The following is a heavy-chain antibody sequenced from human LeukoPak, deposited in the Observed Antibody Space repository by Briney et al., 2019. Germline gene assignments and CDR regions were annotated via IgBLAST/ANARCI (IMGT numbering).Heavy chain of an antibody. Sequence: SETLSLTCTVSGGSISSGDYYWSWIRQPPGKGLEWIGYIYYSGSTYYNPSLKSRVTISVDTSKNQFSLKLSSVTAADTAVYYCARVKKTTVAFWGQGTLGTVSS. D-gene: IGHD4-23*01. CDR2: IYYSGST. CDR1: GGSISSGDYY. CDR3: ARVKKTTVAF. V-gene: IGHV4-30-4*08. J-gene: IGHJ4*02.